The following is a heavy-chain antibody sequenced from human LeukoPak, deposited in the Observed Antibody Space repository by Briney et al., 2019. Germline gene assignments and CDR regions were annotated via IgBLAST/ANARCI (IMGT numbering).Heavy chain of an antibody. V-gene: IGHV3-53*01. CDR3: ARALWFGELLTQYYFDY. J-gene: IGHJ4*02. D-gene: IGHD3-10*01. CDR2: IYSGGST. Sequence: HPGGSLRLSCAASGFTVSSNYMSWVRQAPGKGLEWVSVIYSGGSTYYADSVKGRFTISRDNSKNTLYLQMNSLRAEDTAVYYCARALWFGELLTQYYFDYWGQGTLVTVSS. CDR1: GFTVSSNY.